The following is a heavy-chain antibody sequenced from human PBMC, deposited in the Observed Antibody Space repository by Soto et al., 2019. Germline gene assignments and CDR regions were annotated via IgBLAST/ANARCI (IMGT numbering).Heavy chain of an antibody. J-gene: IGHJ5*01. D-gene: IGHD3-10*01. CDR3: ARAYGAGSFDF. CDR1: GYTFRSYD. V-gene: IGHV1-8*01. CDR2: VNPNTGNT. Sequence: QVQLVQSGAEVKKPGASVKVSCTGSGYTFRSYDIHWVRQATGQGLEWMGWVNPNTGNTVYAQKCQGRVTMTTDMAKSSAYMEVSSLTSEDSAIYFCARAYGAGSFDFWGQETLVSVSS.